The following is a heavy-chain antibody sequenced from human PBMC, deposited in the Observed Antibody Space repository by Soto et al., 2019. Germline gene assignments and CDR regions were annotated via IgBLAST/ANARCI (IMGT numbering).Heavy chain of an antibody. V-gene: IGHV3-33*01. CDR2: IWYDGSNK. CDR1: GFTFSSYG. CDR3: ARFFYDSSGYDY. J-gene: IGHJ4*02. Sequence: GGSLRLSCAASGFTFSSYGMHWVRQAPGKGLEWVAVIWYDGSNKYYADSVKGRFTISRDNSKNTLYLQMNSLRAEDTAVYYCARFFYDSSGYDYWGQGTLVTVSS. D-gene: IGHD3-22*01.